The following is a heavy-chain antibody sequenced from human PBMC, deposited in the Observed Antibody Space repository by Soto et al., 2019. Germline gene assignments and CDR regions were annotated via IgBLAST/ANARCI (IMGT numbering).Heavy chain of an antibody. CDR2: ISSSGSTI. CDR3: ARDDGEEPAALKRFDY. CDR1: GFTFSSYE. Sequence: PGGSLRLSCAASGFTFSSYEMNWVRQAPGKGLEWVSYISSSGSTIYYADSVKGRFTISRDNAKNSLYLQMNSLRAEDTAVYYCARDDGEEPAALKRFDYWGQGTLVTGSS. D-gene: IGHD2-2*01. V-gene: IGHV3-48*03. J-gene: IGHJ4*02.